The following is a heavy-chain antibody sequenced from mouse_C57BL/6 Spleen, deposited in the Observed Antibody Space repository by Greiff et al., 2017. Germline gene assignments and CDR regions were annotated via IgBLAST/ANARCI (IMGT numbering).Heavy chain of an antibody. V-gene: IGHV1-74*01. J-gene: IGHJ2*01. Sequence: QVQLQQPGAELVKPGASVKVSCKASGYTFTSYWMHWVKQRPGQGLEWIGRIHPSDSATNYNQKFKGKATLTVDKSSSTAYMQLSSLTSEDSAVYYCAHYYYGSSGYDFDYWGQGTTLTVSS. CDR3: AHYYYGSSGYDFDY. D-gene: IGHD1-1*01. CDR2: IHPSDSAT. CDR1: GYTFTSYW.